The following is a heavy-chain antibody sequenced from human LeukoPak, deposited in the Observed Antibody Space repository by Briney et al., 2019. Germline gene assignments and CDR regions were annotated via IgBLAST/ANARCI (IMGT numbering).Heavy chain of an antibody. CDR1: GFTVSSNY. Sequence: GGSLRLSCAASGFTVSSNYMSWVRQAPGKGLEWVSVIYSGGSTYYADPVKGRFTISRDNSKNTLYLQMNSLRAEDTAVYYCARDQYYYGSGTIDYWGQGTLVTVSS. D-gene: IGHD3-10*01. CDR3: ARDQYYYGSGTIDY. J-gene: IGHJ4*02. CDR2: IYSGGST. V-gene: IGHV3-66*02.